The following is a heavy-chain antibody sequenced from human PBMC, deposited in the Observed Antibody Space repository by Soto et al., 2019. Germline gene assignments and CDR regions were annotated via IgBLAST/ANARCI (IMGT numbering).Heavy chain of an antibody. CDR3: ARPRGYCSGGSCPGENWFDP. CDR1: GYSFTSYW. CDR2: IYPGDSDT. Sequence: GESLKISCKGSGYSFTSYWIGWVRQMPGKGLEWMGIIYPGDSDTRYSPSFQGQVTISADKSISTAYLQWSSLKASDTAMYYCARPRGYCSGGSCPGENWFDPWGQGTLVTVSS. J-gene: IGHJ5*02. D-gene: IGHD2-15*01. V-gene: IGHV5-51*01.